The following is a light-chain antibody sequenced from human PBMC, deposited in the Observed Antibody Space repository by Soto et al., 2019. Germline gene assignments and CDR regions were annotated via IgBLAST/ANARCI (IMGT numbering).Light chain of an antibody. CDR2: SND. CDR1: NSNIGSNT. Sequence: QSVLTQPPSASGTPGQRVAIYCSGSNSNIGSNTVNWYHQLPGTAPKLLIYSNDQRPSGVPDRFSGSKSGTSASLAISGLQSEDEADYYCAAWDDSLSGVVFGGGTKLTVL. J-gene: IGLJ3*02. CDR3: AAWDDSLSGVV. V-gene: IGLV1-44*01.